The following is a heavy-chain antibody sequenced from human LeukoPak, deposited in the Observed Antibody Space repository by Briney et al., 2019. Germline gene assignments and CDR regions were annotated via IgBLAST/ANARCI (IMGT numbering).Heavy chain of an antibody. CDR2: IYPGNSDT. V-gene: IGHV5-51*01. CDR1: GYSFTSYS. D-gene: IGHD6-6*01. Sequence: WQSLKISCKGSGYSFTSYSIGWARQMPGKGLEWMGIIYPGNSDTRYSPSFQGQVTNSADKSIRTAYLQWSSLKASDTAMYYCARHYKGPGEYSSSPVHVWGKGTTVTVSS. CDR3: ARHYKGPGEYSSSPVHV. J-gene: IGHJ6*04.